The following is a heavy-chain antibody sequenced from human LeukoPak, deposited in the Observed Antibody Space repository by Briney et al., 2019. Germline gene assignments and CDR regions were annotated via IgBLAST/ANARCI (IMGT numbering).Heavy chain of an antibody. V-gene: IGHV3-9*03. J-gene: IGHJ4*02. D-gene: IGHD6-13*01. CDR3: AKDSTAAAGGVFDY. Sequence: GRSLRLSCPASGCTFHDYAMHWVRQAPGTGLEWVSGISWNSGSIGYADSVKGRFTISRDNAKNSLYLQMNSLRAEDMALYYCAKDSTAAAGGVFDYWGQGTLVTVSS. CDR1: GCTFHDYA. CDR2: ISWNSGSI.